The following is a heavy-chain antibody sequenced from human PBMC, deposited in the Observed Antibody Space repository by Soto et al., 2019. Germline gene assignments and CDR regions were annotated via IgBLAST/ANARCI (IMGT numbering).Heavy chain of an antibody. D-gene: IGHD1-20*01. V-gene: IGHV1-69*01. Sequence: QVQLVQSGAEVKKPGSSVKVSCKASGGTFSSYAISWVRQAPGQGLEWMGGIIPIFGTANYAQKFQGRVKITAEESTSKGHMGLSRLRSGDTGLYYCARYPNWNQQRWVDPWGPGSLVNVSS. J-gene: IGHJ5*01. CDR3: ARYPNWNQQRWVDP. CDR2: IIPIFGTA. CDR1: GGTFSSYA.